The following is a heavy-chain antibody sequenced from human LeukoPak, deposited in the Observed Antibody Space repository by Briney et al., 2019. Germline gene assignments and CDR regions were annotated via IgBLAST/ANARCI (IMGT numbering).Heavy chain of an antibody. CDR1: GFTFNDHA. J-gene: IGHJ3*02. CDR3: ARASYYFDTTGLGAVDI. CDR2: INWNSDNI. Sequence: SLRLSCAASGFTFNDHAMYWVRQAPGKGLEWVSGINWNSDNIGYADSVKGRFTISRDDAKRSLFLQMNSLRTEGTALYYCARASYYFDTTGLGAVDIWGQGTMVTVSS. V-gene: IGHV3-9*01. D-gene: IGHD3-22*01.